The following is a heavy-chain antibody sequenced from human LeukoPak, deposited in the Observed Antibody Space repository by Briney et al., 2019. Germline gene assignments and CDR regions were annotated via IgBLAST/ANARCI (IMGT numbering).Heavy chain of an antibody. V-gene: IGHV3-23*01. CDR1: GFTFSSYS. J-gene: IGHJ4*02. CDR3: AKDGSLRYFDWLLDY. CDR2: ISGSGGST. D-gene: IGHD3-9*01. Sequence: PGGSLRLSCAASGFTFSSYSMNWVRQAPGKGLEWVSAISGSGGSTYYADSVKGRFTISRDNSKNTLYLQMNSLRAEDTAVYYCAKDGSLRYFDWLLDYWGQGTLVTVSS.